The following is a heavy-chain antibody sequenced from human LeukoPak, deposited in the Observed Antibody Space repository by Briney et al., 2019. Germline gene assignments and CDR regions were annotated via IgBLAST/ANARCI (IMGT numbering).Heavy chain of an antibody. CDR1: GGTFSSYA. V-gene: IGHV1-69*01. CDR3: ARGGSYYYDSSGYYDT. D-gene: IGHD3-22*01. Sequence: SVKVPCKASGGTFSSYAISWVRQAPGQGLEWMGGIIPIFGTANYAQKFQGRVTITADESTSTAYMELSSLRSEDTAVYYCARGGSYYYDSSGYYDTWGQGTLVTVSS. J-gene: IGHJ5*02. CDR2: IIPIFGTA.